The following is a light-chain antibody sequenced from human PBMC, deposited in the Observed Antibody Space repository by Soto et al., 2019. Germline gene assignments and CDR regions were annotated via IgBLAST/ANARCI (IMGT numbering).Light chain of an antibody. V-gene: IGKV1-5*01. J-gene: IGKJ1*01. CDR2: DAS. Sequence: DIQMTQSPSTLSASVGDRVSIACRASQSISSSLAWYQQKPGKAPKLLIYDASSLESGVPSRFSGSGSGTEFTLSINSLQPQDFATYYCQQYHRYSWTFGQGTKVDLK. CDR3: QQYHRYSWT. CDR1: QSISSS.